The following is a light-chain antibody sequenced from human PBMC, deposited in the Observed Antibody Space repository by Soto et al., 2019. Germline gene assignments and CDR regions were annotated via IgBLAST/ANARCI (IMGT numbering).Light chain of an antibody. CDR3: QQYGNSPQIT. CDR2: GAS. V-gene: IGKV3-20*01. Sequence: EIVLTQSPGTLSLSPGERTTLSCRASQSVKNNYLAWYQQKPGQAHRLLISGASSRTTGIPDRFSGSGSGTDFTLTISRLEPEDFAVYYCQQYGNSPQITFGQGTRMEIK. J-gene: IGKJ5*01. CDR1: QSVKNNY.